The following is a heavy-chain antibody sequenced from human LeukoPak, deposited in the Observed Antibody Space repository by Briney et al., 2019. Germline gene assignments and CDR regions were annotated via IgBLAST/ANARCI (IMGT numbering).Heavy chain of an antibody. Sequence: GVSLRLSCAASGFTFSNYAMSWVRQAPGKGLEWVSSISGSGGTTYYADSVKGRFTISRDNSKNTLYLQMNSLRAEDTAVYYCAKDLLLPSSSWAPWGQGTLVTVSS. CDR1: GFTFSNYA. J-gene: IGHJ5*02. V-gene: IGHV3-23*01. CDR2: ISGSGGTT. D-gene: IGHD6-13*01. CDR3: AKDLLLPSSSWAP.